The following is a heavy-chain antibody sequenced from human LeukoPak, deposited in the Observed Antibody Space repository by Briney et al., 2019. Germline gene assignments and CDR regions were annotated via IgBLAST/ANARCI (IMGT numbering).Heavy chain of an antibody. CDR2: IEQDGSET. CDR3: ARLYSTGCYGGPDY. D-gene: IGHD6-19*01. V-gene: IGHV3-7*01. Sequence: GSLRLSCAGSGFSFSSHWMSWVRQAPGKGLEWVANIEQDGSETYYVDSVKGRFTISRDNAKNSLYLQMSSLRAEDTAAYYCARLYSTGCYGGPDYWGQGTQVTVSS. CDR1: GFSFSSHW. J-gene: IGHJ4*02.